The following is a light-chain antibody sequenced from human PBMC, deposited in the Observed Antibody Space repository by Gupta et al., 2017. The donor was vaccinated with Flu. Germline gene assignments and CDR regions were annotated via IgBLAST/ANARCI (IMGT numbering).Light chain of an antibody. CDR2: GNS. CDR1: SSNIGAGYD. V-gene: IGLV1-40*01. J-gene: IGLJ2*01. CDR3: QSYDSSLSVV. Sequence: QSVLTQPPSVSGAPGQRVPISCTGCSSNIGAGYDVHWYQQLPGTAPKLLIYGNSNRPSGVPDRFSGSTSGTSASLAITGLQAEDEADYYCQSYDSSLSVVFGGGTKLTVL.